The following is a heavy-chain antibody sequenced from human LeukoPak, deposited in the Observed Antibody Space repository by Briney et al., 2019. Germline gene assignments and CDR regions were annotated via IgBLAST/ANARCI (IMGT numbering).Heavy chain of an antibody. CDR1: GGSISINTYY. D-gene: IGHD3-22*01. CDR3: ARSRYYGGSGYFFDY. Sequence: PSETLSLTCTVSGGSISINTYYWGWIRQPPGKGLDWIGSTFYKRSTYYNPSLKSRVTISVDTSKNHFSLQLSSVTAADTAVYYCARSRYYGGSGYFFDYWGQGILVTVSS. J-gene: IGHJ4*02. V-gene: IGHV4-39*01. CDR2: TFYKRST.